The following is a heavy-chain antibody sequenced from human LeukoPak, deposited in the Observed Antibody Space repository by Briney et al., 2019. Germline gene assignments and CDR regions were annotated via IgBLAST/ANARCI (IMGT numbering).Heavy chain of an antibody. CDR3: ATRSAYYYDSSGYIRSHRFDY. J-gene: IGHJ4*02. V-gene: IGHV4-4*07. CDR2: IYTSGST. Sequence: IPSETLSLTCTVSGGSISSYYWSWIRQPAGKGLERIGRIYTSGSTNYNPSLKSRVTMSVDTSKNQFSLKLSSVTAADTAVYYCATRSAYYYDSSGYIRSHRFDYWGQGTLVTVSS. CDR1: GGSISSYY. D-gene: IGHD3-22*01.